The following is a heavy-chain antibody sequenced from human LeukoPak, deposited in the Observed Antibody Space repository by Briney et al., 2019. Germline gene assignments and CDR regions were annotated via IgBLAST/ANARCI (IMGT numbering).Heavy chain of an antibody. CDR2: ISSYNGYT. CDR3: ARSFSGGWYPGGVVDY. J-gene: IGHJ4*02. D-gene: IGHD6-19*01. V-gene: IGHV1-18*01. Sequence: ASVKVSCKASGYTFTNFGISWVRQAPGQGLEWMGWISSYNGYTNYPQKLQGRVTMTTDTSTSTAYMELRSLRSDDTAVYYCARSFSGGWYPGGVVDYWGQGTLVTVSS. CDR1: GYTFTNFG.